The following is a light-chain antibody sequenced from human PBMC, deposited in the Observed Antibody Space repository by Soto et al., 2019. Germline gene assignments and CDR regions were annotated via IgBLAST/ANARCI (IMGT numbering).Light chain of an antibody. CDR1: QSILYSPNNKNY. CDR2: WAS. J-gene: IGKJ2*01. Sequence: DIVMTQSPDSLAVSLGEKATINCKSSQSILYSPNNKNYLAWYQQKPGQPPKLLIYWASTRESGVPDRFSGSGSGTDFTLTISSLQAEDVAVYYCHQYYSGPQTFGQGTKLXXK. CDR3: HQYYSGPQT. V-gene: IGKV4-1*01.